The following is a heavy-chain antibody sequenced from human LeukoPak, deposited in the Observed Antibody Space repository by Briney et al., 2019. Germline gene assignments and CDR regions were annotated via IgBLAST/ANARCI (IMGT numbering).Heavy chain of an antibody. J-gene: IGHJ4*02. CDR2: INHSGST. CDR3: ARHAVYCSSTSCYGWFDY. V-gene: IGHV4-34*01. Sequence: PSETLSLTCAVYGGSFSGYYWSWIRQPPGKGLEWIGEINHSGSTNYNPSLKSRVTISVDTSKNQFSLKLSSVTAADTAVYYCARHAVYCSSTSCYGWFDYWGQGTLVTVSS. D-gene: IGHD2-2*01. CDR1: GGSFSGYY.